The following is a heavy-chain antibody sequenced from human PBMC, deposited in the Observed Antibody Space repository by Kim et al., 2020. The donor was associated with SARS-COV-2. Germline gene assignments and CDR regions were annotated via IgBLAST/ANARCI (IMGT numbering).Heavy chain of an antibody. CDR2: MNPNSGNT. D-gene: IGHD2-15*01. J-gene: IGHJ4*02. CDR3: SRSSVGQSCTGGSCYHFDM. Sequence: ASVKVSCKAFGDTFTSDINWVRQATGQGLEWMGWMNPNSGNTAYAQKFQGRVTMTRSTSVSTAYMELSSLRSDDTAVYYCSRSSVGQSCTGGSCYHFDMWGQGILVTVSS. V-gene: IGHV1-8*01. CDR1: GDTFTSD.